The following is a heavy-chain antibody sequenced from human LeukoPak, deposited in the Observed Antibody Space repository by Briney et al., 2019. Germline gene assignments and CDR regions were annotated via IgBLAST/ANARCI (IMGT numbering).Heavy chain of an antibody. CDR2: IYSGGST. CDR3: ARSKLRLGELSHFDY. V-gene: IGHV3-66*01. J-gene: IGHJ4*02. Sequence: GGSLRLSCAASGFTVSSNYMSWVRQAPGKGLEWVPVIYSGGSTYYADSVKGRFTISRDNSKNTLYLQMNSLRAEDTAVYYCARSKLRLGELSHFDYWGQGTLVTVSS. D-gene: IGHD3-16*02. CDR1: GFTVSSNY.